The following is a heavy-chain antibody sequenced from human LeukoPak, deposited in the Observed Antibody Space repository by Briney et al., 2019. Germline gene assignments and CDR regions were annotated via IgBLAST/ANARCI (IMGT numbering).Heavy chain of an antibody. CDR2: INPTGGST. J-gene: IGHJ4*02. D-gene: IGHD6-6*01. Sequence: GASVKVSCKASGYTFPSYFMHWVRQAPRQGLEWMGIINPTGGSTTYAQKFQGRVTMTRDTSTSTVYMELSSLRSDDTAVYYCARTAARRFDYWGQGTLVTVSS. CDR3: ARTAARRFDY. V-gene: IGHV1-46*01. CDR1: GYTFPSYF.